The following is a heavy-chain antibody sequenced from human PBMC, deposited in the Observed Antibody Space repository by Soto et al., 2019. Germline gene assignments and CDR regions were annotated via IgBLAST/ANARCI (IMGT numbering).Heavy chain of an antibody. CDR2: IYYSGST. D-gene: IGHD6-6*01. CDR1: GGSISSSSYY. Sequence: QLQLQESGPGLVKPSETLSLTCTVSGGSISSSSYYWGWIRQPPGKGLEWIGSIYYSGSTYSNPSLTSRVTISVDTSKNQFSLKLSSVTAADTAVYYCARQSAVAARPYWFDPWGQGTLVTVSS. CDR3: ARQSAVAARPYWFDP. J-gene: IGHJ5*02. V-gene: IGHV4-39*01.